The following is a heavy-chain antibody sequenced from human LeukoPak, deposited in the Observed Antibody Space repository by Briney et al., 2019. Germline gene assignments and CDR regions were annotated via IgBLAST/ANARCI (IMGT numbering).Heavy chain of an antibody. J-gene: IGHJ6*02. CDR1: GFTFSSYA. CDR2: ISYDGSNK. D-gene: IGHD6-19*01. CDR3: ARAEASDAVCMDV. V-gene: IGHV3-30-3*01. Sequence: GGSLRLSCAASGFTFSSYAMHWVRQAPGKGLEWVAVISYDGSNKYYADSVKGRFTISRDNSKNTLYLQMNSLRAEDTAVYYCARAEASDAVCMDVWGQGTTVIVSS.